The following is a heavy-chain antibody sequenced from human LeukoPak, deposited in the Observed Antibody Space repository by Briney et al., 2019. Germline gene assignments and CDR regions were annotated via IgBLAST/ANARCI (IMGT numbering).Heavy chain of an antibody. CDR3: ARGGVVELLWFGELLLNY. D-gene: IGHD3-10*01. J-gene: IGHJ4*02. Sequence: GGSLRLSCAASGFTFNSYSMNWVRQAPGKGLEWVANIKQDGSEKYYVDSVKGRFTISRDNAKNSLYLQMNSLRAEDTAVYYCARGGVVELLWFGELLLNYWGQGTLVTVSS. CDR1: GFTFNSYS. V-gene: IGHV3-7*03. CDR2: IKQDGSEK.